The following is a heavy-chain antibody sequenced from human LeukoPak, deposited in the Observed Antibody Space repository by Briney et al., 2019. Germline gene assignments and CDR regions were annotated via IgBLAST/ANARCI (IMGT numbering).Heavy chain of an antibody. CDR3: ARGHYDFWSGPYYYYYMDV. V-gene: IGHV4-39*07. D-gene: IGHD3-3*01. CDR1: GGSISSSSYY. Sequence: SETLSLTCTVSGGSISSSSYYWVWIRQPPGKGLEWIGEINHSGSTNYNPSLKSRVTISVDTSKNQFSLKLSSVTAADTAVYYCARGHYDFWSGPYYYYYMDVWGKGTTVTVSS. CDR2: INHSGST. J-gene: IGHJ6*03.